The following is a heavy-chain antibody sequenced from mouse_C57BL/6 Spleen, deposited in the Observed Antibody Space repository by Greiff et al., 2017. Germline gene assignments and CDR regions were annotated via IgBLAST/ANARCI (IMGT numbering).Heavy chain of an antibody. D-gene: IGHD1-1*01. CDR1: GYKFTDYN. CDR3: GRQKYYGNMNCYFDV. V-gene: IGHV1-22*01. J-gene: IGHJ1*03. CDR2: INPNNGGT. Sequence: VQLQQSGPELVKPGASVKMSCKASGYKFTDYNMHWVKPSHGKSLEWIGYINPNNGGTRSNQKFKGKATLTVNTSSSTAAMELRSLTAKDSAVYYCGRQKYYGNMNCYFDVWGTGTTVTFSS.